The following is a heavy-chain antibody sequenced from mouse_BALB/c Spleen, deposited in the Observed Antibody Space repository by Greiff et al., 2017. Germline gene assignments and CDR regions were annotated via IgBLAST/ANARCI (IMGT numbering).Heavy chain of an antibody. CDR3: AKGSFAY. CDR1: GYTFTSYW. J-gene: IGHJ3*01. V-gene: IGHV1-87*01. CDR2: IYPGDGDT. Sequence: QVHVKQSGAELARPGASVKLSCKASGYTFTSYWMQWVKQRPGQGLEWIGAIYPGDGDTRYTQKFKGKATLTADKSSSTAYMQLSSLASEDSAVYYCAKGSFAYWGQGTLVTVSA.